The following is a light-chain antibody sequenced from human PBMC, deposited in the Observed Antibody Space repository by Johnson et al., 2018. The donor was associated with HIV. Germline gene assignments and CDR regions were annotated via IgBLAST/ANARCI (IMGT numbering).Light chain of an antibody. Sequence: QSVLTQPPSVSAAPGQKVTISCSASSSNIVNIYISWYQHLPGTAPKLLIYDNNKRPSGIPDRFSGSKSGTSATLGITGLQTGDEADYYCGTWDSSLSAFYVFGTGTKVTVL. V-gene: IGLV1-51*01. CDR3: GTWDSSLSAFYV. CDR2: DNN. J-gene: IGLJ1*01. CDR1: SSNIVNIY.